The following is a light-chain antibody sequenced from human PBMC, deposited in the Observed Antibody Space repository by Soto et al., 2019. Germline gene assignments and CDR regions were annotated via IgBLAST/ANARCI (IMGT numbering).Light chain of an antibody. V-gene: IGKV3-20*01. CDR1: QSVADN. CDR3: QQYGSSQT. J-gene: IGKJ1*01. CDR2: GAS. Sequence: EVVMTQSPATLSVSPGERVTLACRSSQSVADNLAWFQQKPGQGPRLLIYGASSRATGIPDRFSGSGSGTDFTLTISRLEPEDFAVYYCQQYGSSQTFGQGTKVDI.